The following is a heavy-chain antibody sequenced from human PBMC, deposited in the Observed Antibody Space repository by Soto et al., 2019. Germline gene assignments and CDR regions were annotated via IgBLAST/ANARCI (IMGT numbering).Heavy chain of an antibody. D-gene: IGHD3-22*01. V-gene: IGHV4-30-4*01. CDR2: IYYSGST. Sequence: QVQLQESGPGLVKPSQTLSLTCTVSGGSISSGDYYWSWIRQPPGKGLEWIGYIYYSGSTYYNPSLKSRVTISVDTSKIQLSLMLRSVTAADTAVYYCARDRYYYDSSGYLDYWAQGTLVTVSS. J-gene: IGHJ4*02. CDR1: GGSISSGDYY. CDR3: ARDRYYYDSSGYLDY.